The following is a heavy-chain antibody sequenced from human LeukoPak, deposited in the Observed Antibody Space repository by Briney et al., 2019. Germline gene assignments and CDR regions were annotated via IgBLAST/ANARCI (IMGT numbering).Heavy chain of an antibody. Sequence: GGSLRLSCAASGFTFSSYEMNWVRQAPGKGLEWVSYISSSGNTIYYADSVKGRFTISRDNAKNSLYLQMSSLRAEDMAVYYCARRSSRSFDYWGQGTLVTVSS. V-gene: IGHV3-48*03. CDR1: GFTFSSYE. D-gene: IGHD2/OR15-2a*01. J-gene: IGHJ4*02. CDR2: ISSSGNTI. CDR3: ARRSSRSFDY.